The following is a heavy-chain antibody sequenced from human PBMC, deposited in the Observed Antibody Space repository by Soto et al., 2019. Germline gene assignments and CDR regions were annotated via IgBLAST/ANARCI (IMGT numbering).Heavy chain of an antibody. CDR1: GYTFTSYY. CDR3: ARDTRGPTEAFDI. D-gene: IGHD3-3*01. J-gene: IGHJ3*02. Sequence: GASVKVSCRASGYTFTSYYMHWVRQAPGQGLEWMGIINPSGGSTSYAQKFQGRVTMTRDTSTSTVYMELSSLRSEDTAVYYCARDTRGPTEAFDIWGQGTMVTVSS. V-gene: IGHV1-46*03. CDR2: INPSGGST.